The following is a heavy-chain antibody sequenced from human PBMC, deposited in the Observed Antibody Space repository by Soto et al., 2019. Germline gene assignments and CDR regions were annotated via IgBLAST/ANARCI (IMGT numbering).Heavy chain of an antibody. J-gene: IGHJ5*02. CDR3: ASGPLRNWFDP. CDR1: GYAFPHYV. Sequence: ASVKGSCKTYGYAFPHYVINWVRQAPGHGLEWMGWINAGNGNTKYSQKFQGRVTITKNTSASTAYMELSSLRSEDTAVYYCASGPLRNWFDPGGQGTLVTVSS. CDR2: INAGNGNT. V-gene: IGHV1-3*01. D-gene: IGHD5-12*01.